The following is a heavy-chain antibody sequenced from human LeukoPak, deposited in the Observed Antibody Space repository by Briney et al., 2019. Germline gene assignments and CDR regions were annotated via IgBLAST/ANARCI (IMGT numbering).Heavy chain of an antibody. CDR3: ARESVSGYDPRHYYYYMDV. CDR2: ISSSGSTI. V-gene: IGHV3-48*03. D-gene: IGHD5-12*01. Sequence: GGSLRLSCAASGFTFSSYEMNWVRQAPGKGLEWVSYISSSGSTIYYADSVKGRFTISRDNAKNSLYLQMNSLRAEDTAVYYCARESVSGYDPRHYYYYMDVWGKGTTVTISS. J-gene: IGHJ6*03. CDR1: GFTFSSYE.